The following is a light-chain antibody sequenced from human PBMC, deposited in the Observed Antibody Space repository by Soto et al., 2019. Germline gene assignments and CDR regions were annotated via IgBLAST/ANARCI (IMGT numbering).Light chain of an antibody. Sequence: QAVVTQPPSASGTPGQRVTTSCSGSSSNIGSNTVNWYQQLPGTAPKLLIYSNNQRPSGVPDRFSGSKSGTSASLAISGLQSEDEADYYCAAWDDSLNGPVFGGGNKLTVL. V-gene: IGLV1-44*01. CDR1: SSNIGSNT. CDR2: SNN. J-gene: IGLJ3*02. CDR3: AAWDDSLNGPV.